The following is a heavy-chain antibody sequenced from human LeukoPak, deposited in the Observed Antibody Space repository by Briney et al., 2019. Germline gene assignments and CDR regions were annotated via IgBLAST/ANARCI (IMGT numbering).Heavy chain of an antibody. J-gene: IGHJ4*02. D-gene: IGHD3-22*01. Sequence: ASVKVSXKASGYTFTSYDISWVRQAPGQGPEWMGWISAYSGNTNYAQKLQGRVTMTTDTSTSTAYMELRSLRSDDTAVYYCARDHDPHYYDSSGYYDYWGQGTLVTVSS. V-gene: IGHV1-18*01. CDR1: GYTFTSYD. CDR3: ARDHDPHYYDSSGYYDY. CDR2: ISAYSGNT.